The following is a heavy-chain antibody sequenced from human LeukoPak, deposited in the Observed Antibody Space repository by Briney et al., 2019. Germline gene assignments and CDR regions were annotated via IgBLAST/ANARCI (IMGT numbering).Heavy chain of an antibody. D-gene: IGHD1-26*01. CDR3: ARGRVGATATTYYFDC. V-gene: IGHV1-2*02. Sequence: GASVRVSCKASGYTFTDYYLHWFRQAPGQGLEWMGWINPHSGGTNYAQNFQGRVTVNRDTSISIAYMELSRLTSDDTAVYFCARGRVGATATTYYFDCWGQGTLVTVSS. CDR1: GYTFTDYY. CDR2: INPHSGGT. J-gene: IGHJ4*02.